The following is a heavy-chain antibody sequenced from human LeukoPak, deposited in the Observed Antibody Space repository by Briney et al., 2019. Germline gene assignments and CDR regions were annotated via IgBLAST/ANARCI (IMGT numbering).Heavy chain of an antibody. CDR2: ISSSGSTI. D-gene: IGHD3-10*02. CDR1: GFTFSSYE. V-gene: IGHV3-48*03. CDR3: AELGITMIGGV. Sequence: GASLRLSCAASGFTFSSYEMNWVRQAPGKGLEWVSYISSSGSTIYYADSVKGRFTITRDNAKNSLYLQMNSLRAEDTAVYYCAELGITMIGGVWGKGTTVTISS. J-gene: IGHJ6*04.